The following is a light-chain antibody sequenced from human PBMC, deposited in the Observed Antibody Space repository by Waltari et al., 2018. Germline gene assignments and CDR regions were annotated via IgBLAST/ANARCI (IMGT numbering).Light chain of an antibody. CDR3: QQYGSSPPGMYT. V-gene: IGKV3-20*01. J-gene: IGKJ2*01. CDR1: QSVSSSY. CDR2: GAS. Sequence: EIVLTQSPGTLSLSPGERATLSCRASQSVSSSYLAWYQQKPGQAPRLLIYGASSRATGIPDRFSGSGSGTDFTLTISRLEPEDFAVYYCQQYGSSPPGMYTFGQGTKLGIK.